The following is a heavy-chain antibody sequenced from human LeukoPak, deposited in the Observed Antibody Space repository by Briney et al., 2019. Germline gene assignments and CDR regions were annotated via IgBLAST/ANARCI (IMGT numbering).Heavy chain of an antibody. CDR1: AFSLSAYN. CDR2: ISYTGTYI. D-gene: IGHD1-26*01. Sequence: GGSLRLSCAASAFSLSAYNMNWVRQAPGKGLEWVSSISYTGTYIYYADSVKGRFTISRDNAQNSLYLQMNSLRAEDTAIYYCVRDRGTYRPIDYWGQGTLVTASS. CDR3: VRDRGTYRPIDY. J-gene: IGHJ4*02. V-gene: IGHV3-21*04.